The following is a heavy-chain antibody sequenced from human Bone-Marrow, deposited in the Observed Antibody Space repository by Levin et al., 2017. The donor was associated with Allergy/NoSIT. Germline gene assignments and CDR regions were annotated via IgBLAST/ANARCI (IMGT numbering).Heavy chain of an antibody. D-gene: IGHD3-16*01. V-gene: IGHV3-49*03. CDR3: TRAFMMITFAGNVAPPYDAFDI. J-gene: IGHJ3*02. CDR2: IRSRPYGGTA. CDR1: GFNLGDFA. Sequence: PGGSLRLSCTTSGFNLGDFAVNWFRQAPGKGLEWVGFIRSRPYGGTAEYAASVRGRFTISRDDSKSIVYLQVDSVKTEDTAVYYCTRAFMMITFAGNVAPPYDAFDIWGRGTKVTVSS.